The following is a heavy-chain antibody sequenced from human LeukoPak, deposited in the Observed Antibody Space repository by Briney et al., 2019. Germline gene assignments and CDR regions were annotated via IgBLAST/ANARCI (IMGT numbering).Heavy chain of an antibody. CDR2: IYYSGST. Sequence: SETLSLTCTVSGGSITSSSHYWGWIRQPPGKGLEWIGNIYYSGSTYYNPSLKSRVTISVDTSKNQFSLKLSSVTAADTAVYYCARHLAGHFGGFFFDYWGQGTLVTVSS. D-gene: IGHD2-21*01. J-gene: IGHJ4*02. CDR3: ARHLAGHFGGFFFDY. V-gene: IGHV4-39*07. CDR1: GGSITSSSHY.